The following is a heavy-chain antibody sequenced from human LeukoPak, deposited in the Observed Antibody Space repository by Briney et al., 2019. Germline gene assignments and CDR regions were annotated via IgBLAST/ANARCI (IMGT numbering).Heavy chain of an antibody. Sequence: GESLKISCKGSGYSFASYWISWVRQMPGKGLEWMGRIDPSDSYTNYSPSFQGHVTISGDKSISTAYLQWSGLKASDTAMYYCARRLVSGDGMDVWGQGTTVTVSS. D-gene: IGHD3-10*01. CDR2: IDPSDSYT. V-gene: IGHV5-10-1*01. CDR1: GYSFASYW. CDR3: ARRLVSGDGMDV. J-gene: IGHJ6*02.